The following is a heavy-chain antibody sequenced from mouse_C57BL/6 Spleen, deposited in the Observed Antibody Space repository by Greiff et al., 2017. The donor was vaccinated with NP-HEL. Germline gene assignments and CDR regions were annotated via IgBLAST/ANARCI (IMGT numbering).Heavy chain of an antibody. Sequence: EVNVVESGGDLVKPGGSLKLSCAASGFTFSSYGMSWVRQTPDKRLEWVATISTGGSYTYYPDSVKGRFTISRDNAKNTLYLQMSSLTSEDTANDYGARDRTGTVFDYWGQGTTLTVSS. CDR3: ARDRTGTVFDY. V-gene: IGHV5-6*01. CDR1: GFTFSSYG. J-gene: IGHJ2*01. D-gene: IGHD4-1*01. CDR2: ISTGGSYT.